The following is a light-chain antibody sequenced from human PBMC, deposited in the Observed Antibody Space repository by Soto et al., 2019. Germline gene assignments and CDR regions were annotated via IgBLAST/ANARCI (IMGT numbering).Light chain of an antibody. J-gene: IGLJ3*02. V-gene: IGLV2-14*01. CDR2: EVS. Sequence: QSVLTQPASVSGSPGQSITISCTGTSGDVGGYNYVSWYQQHPDKAPKLMIYEVSNRPSGVSNRFSGSKSGNTASLTISGLQAEDEADYYCTSYTSGSTWVFGGGTQLTVL. CDR1: SGDVGGYNY. CDR3: TSYTSGSTWV.